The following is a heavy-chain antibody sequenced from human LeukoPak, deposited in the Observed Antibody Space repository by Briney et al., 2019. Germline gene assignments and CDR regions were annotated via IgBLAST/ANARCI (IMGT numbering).Heavy chain of an antibody. CDR3: ARDKGSGWAYFDY. CDR2: IDHSGNT. V-gene: IGHV4-34*01. CDR1: GGSFSGYH. Sequence: SETLSLTCAVYGGSFSGYHWSWIRQPPAKGLEWIGEIDHSGNTKYYPSLKSRVAISIDTSKNQFSLKLTSVTAADTAVYYCARDKGSGWAYFDYWGQGTLVTVSS. D-gene: IGHD6-19*01. J-gene: IGHJ4*02.